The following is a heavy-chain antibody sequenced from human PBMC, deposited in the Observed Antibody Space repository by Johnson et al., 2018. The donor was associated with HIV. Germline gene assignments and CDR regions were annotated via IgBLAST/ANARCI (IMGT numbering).Heavy chain of an antibody. Sequence: EVQLVESGGGVVQPGGSLRLFCAASGFTFSSYAMHWVRQAPGKGLEYVSAISSNGGSIYYANSVKGRFTISRDNSKNTMYLQMNSLRAEDTAVYYCARATVDDYGDYDDAFDIWGQGTMVTVSS. J-gene: IGHJ3*02. V-gene: IGHV3-64*01. CDR3: ARATVDDYGDYDDAFDI. CDR2: ISSNGGSI. CDR1: GFTFSSYA. D-gene: IGHD4-17*01.